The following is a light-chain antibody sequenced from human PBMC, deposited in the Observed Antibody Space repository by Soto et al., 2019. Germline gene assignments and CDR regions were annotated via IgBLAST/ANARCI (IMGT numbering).Light chain of an antibody. CDR1: QSVSSY. J-gene: IGKJ4*01. Sequence: EIVLTQSPATLCLSPVERATLSCRASQSVSSYLAWYQQKPGQASRLLIYEASNRATGNSARFSGSGSGTDFTLTISSLEPEDLAVYYGQQRRSSPTTFVGGTKVEIE. V-gene: IGKV3-11*01. CDR2: EAS. CDR3: QQRRSSPTT.